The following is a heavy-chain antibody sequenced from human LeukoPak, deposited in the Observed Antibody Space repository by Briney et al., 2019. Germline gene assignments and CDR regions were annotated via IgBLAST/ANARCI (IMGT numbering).Heavy chain of an antibody. CDR1: GFIFSSHA. D-gene: IGHD3-22*01. V-gene: IGHV3-23*01. CDR2: ISGSGGMT. J-gene: IGHJ4*02. Sequence: GGSLRLSCAASGFIFSSHAMNWVRQAPGKGLEWVSVISGSGGMTYYADSVRGRFTVSRDNSKKALYLQMNSLRAEDTAVYYCARSSGYFRFAPDFDYWGQGNLVTVSS. CDR3: ARSSGYFRFAPDFDY.